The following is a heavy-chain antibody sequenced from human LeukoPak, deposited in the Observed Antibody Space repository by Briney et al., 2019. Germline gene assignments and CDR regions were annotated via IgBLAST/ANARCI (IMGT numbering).Heavy chain of an antibody. D-gene: IGHD3-16*01. Sequence: GGSLRLSCAASGFTFSNSWMHWVRQAPGKGLVWVSRTDSNGITTYADSVKGRFTISRDNAKNSLYLQMNSLRAEDTAVYYCARQGDDYWGHGTLVTVSS. CDR3: ARQGDDY. V-gene: IGHV3-74*03. J-gene: IGHJ4*01. CDR2: TDSNGIT. CDR1: GFTFSNSW.